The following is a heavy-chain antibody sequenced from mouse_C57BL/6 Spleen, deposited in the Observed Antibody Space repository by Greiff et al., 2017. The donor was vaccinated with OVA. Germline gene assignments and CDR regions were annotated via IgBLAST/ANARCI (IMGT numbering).Heavy chain of an antibody. CDR2: IDPEDGET. CDR3: ARSEYFDY. V-gene: IGHV14-2*01. Sequence: EVQLQQSGAELVKPGASVKLSCTASGFNIKDYYMHWVKQRTEQGLEWIGRIDPEDGETKYAPKFQGKATRTADTSSNTAYLQLSSLTSEDTAVYYCARSEYFDYWGQGTTLTVSS. J-gene: IGHJ2*01. CDR1: GFNIKDYY.